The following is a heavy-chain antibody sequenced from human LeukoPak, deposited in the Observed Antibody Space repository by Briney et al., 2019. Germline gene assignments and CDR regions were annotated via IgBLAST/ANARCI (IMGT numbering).Heavy chain of an antibody. CDR3: ARDRSSGWYPPQFDY. CDR2: ISGSGGST. D-gene: IGHD6-19*01. V-gene: IGHV3-23*01. CDR1: GFTFSSYA. Sequence: QPGGSLRLSCTASGFTFSSYAMSWVRQAPGKGLEWVSAISGSGGSTYYADSVKGRFTISRDNAKNSLYLQMNSLRAEDTAVYYCARDRSSGWYPPQFDYWGQGTLVTVSS. J-gene: IGHJ4*02.